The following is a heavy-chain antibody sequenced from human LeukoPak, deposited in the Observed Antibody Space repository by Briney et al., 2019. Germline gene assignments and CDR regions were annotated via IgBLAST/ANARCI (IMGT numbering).Heavy chain of an antibody. J-gene: IGHJ6*02. Sequence: GASVKVSCKASGYTFTGYYMRRVRRAPGQGLEWMGWINPNSGGTNYAQKFQGRVTMTRDTSISTAYMELSRLRSDDTAVYYCATTPARVGWTYYYGSGSSMDVWGQGTTVTVSS. CDR1: GYTFTGYY. CDR3: ATTPARVGWTYYYGSGSSMDV. V-gene: IGHV1-2*02. CDR2: INPNSGGT. D-gene: IGHD3-10*01.